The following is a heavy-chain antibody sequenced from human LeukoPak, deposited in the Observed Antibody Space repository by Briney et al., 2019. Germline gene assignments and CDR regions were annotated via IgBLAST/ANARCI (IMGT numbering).Heavy chain of an antibody. Sequence: PSETLSLTCTVSGGSIISYYWSWIRQPPGKGLEWIGYIYYTGSTSYNPSLKSRVTMSLDASKNQFSLELNSVTPADTAVYYCARGGNYWPQWWFDPWGRGTLVSVSS. J-gene: IGHJ5*02. D-gene: IGHD1-26*01. CDR3: ARGGNYWPQWWFDP. V-gene: IGHV4-59*01. CDR2: IYYTGST. CDR1: GGSIISYY.